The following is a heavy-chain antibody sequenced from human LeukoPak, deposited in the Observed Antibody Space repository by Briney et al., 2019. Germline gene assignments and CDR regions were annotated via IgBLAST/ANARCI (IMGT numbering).Heavy chain of an antibody. J-gene: IGHJ6*02. Sequence: ASVKVSCKASGYTFTSHGISWVRQAPGQGLEWMGWISAYNGDTNYAQRFQGRITMTTDTSTTTAYMELRSLRSDDTAVYYCATLGDVLRLFPLISLDGMDVWGQGTTVTVSS. CDR2: ISAYNGDT. V-gene: IGHV1-18*01. CDR3: ATLGDVLRLFPLISLDGMDV. D-gene: IGHD3-3*01. CDR1: GYTFTSHG.